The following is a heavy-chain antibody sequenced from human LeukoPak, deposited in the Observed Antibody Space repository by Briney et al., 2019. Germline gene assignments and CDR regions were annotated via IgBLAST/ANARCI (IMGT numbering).Heavy chain of an antibody. J-gene: IGHJ4*02. Sequence: PSGTLSLTCAVYGGSFSGYYWSWIRQPPGKGLEWIGEINHSGSTNYNPSLKSRVTISVDTSKNQFSLKLSSVTAADTAVYYCARNYRTYYYDSSGYSSYYFDYWGQGTLVTVSS. D-gene: IGHD3-22*01. CDR1: GGSFSGYY. CDR3: ARNYRTYYYDSSGYSSYYFDY. V-gene: IGHV4-34*01. CDR2: INHSGST.